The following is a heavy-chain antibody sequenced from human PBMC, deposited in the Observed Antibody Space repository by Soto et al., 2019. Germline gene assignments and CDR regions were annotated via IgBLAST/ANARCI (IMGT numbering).Heavy chain of an antibody. V-gene: IGHV3-49*04. CDR1: GFTFGDYA. J-gene: IGHJ4*02. Sequence: PGGSLRLSCTASGFTFGDYAMSWVRQAPGKGLEWVGFIRSKAYGGTTEYAASVKGRFTISRDDSKSIAYLQMNSLKTEDTAVYYCTRDKGYSGSYTEGDFDYWGQGTLVTVSS. CDR3: TRDKGYSGSYTEGDFDY. D-gene: IGHD1-26*01. CDR2: IRSKAYGGTT.